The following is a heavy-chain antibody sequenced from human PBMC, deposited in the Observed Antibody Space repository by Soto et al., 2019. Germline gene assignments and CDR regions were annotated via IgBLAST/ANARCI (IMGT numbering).Heavy chain of an antibody. J-gene: IGHJ3*02. CDR1: GGTFSSYT. D-gene: IGHD5-12*01. CDR2: IIPILGIA. Sequence: VASVKVSCKASGGTFSSYTISWVRQAPGQGLEWMGRIIPILGIANYAQKFQGRVTITADKSTSTAYMELSSLRSEDTAVYYRARVNSGYDTDAFDIWGQGTMVTVSS. V-gene: IGHV1-69*02. CDR3: ARVNSGYDTDAFDI.